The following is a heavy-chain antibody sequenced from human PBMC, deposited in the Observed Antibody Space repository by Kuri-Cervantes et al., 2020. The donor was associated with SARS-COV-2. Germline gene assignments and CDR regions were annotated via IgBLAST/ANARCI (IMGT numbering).Heavy chain of an antibody. CDR2: IYSGGST. D-gene: IGHD1-26*01. CDR1: GFTVSSNY. J-gene: IGHJ4*02. V-gene: IGHV3-53*01. Sequence: GESLKISCAASGFTVSSNYMSWVRQAPGKGLEWVSVIYSGGSTYYADSVKGRFTISRDSSKNTLYLQMNSLRAEDTAVYYCARTNSGSFYFDYWGQGTLVTVSS. CDR3: ARTNSGSFYFDY.